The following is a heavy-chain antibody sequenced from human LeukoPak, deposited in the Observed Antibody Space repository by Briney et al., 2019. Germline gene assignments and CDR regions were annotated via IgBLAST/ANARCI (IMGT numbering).Heavy chain of an antibody. CDR1: GFTFSSYS. Sequence: GGSLRLSCAASGFTFSSYSMNWVRRAPGKGLEWVSSISSGSSYINNADSVQGRFAISRDNAKNSLYLQMNSLRVEDTAVYYCARGSGYCRTANCYSFDYWGQGTLVTVSS. J-gene: IGHJ4*02. CDR2: ISSGSSYI. CDR3: ARGSGYCRTANCYSFDY. D-gene: IGHD2-2*03. V-gene: IGHV3-21*01.